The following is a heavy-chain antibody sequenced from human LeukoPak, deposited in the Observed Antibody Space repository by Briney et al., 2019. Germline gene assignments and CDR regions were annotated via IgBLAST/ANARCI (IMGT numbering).Heavy chain of an antibody. D-gene: IGHD3-22*01. J-gene: IGHJ3*02. CDR1: GYTFTSYG. CDR2: ISAYNGNT. Sequence: ASVKVSCKASGYTFTSYGISWVRQAPGQGLEWMGWISAYNGNTNYAQELQGRVTMTTDTSTSTAYMELRSLRSDDTAVYYCARDGYYYDSSGYYQGAFDIWGQGTMVTVSS. V-gene: IGHV1-18*01. CDR3: ARDGYYYDSSGYYQGAFDI.